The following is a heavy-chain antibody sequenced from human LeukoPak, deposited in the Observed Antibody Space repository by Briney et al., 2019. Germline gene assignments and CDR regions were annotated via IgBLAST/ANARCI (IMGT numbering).Heavy chain of an antibody. CDR3: ARETPAFDY. J-gene: IGHJ4*02. D-gene: IGHD4-23*01. Sequence: GASLTLSCVDSGFTFSSFAVSRVRQAPGRGLEWVSTISSSGSTTYYIDSVKGRFTISRDNSRNTLYLQLNSLRGEDTAVYYCARETPAFDYWGQGTLVTIS. V-gene: IGHV3-23*01. CDR2: ISSSGSTT. CDR1: GFTFSSFA.